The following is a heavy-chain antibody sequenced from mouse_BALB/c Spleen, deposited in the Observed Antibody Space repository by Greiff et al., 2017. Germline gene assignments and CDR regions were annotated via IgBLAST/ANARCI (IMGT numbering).Heavy chain of an antibody. Sequence: EVKLMESGGGLVKPGGSLKLSCAASGFTFSDYYMYWVRQTPEKRLEWVATISDGGSYTYYPDSVKGRFTISRDNAKNNLYLQMSSLKSEDTAMYYCAREGYYGSLDYWGQGTTLTVSS. D-gene: IGHD1-1*01. CDR3: AREGYYGSLDY. CDR2: ISDGGSYT. J-gene: IGHJ2*01. V-gene: IGHV5-4*02. CDR1: GFTFSDYY.